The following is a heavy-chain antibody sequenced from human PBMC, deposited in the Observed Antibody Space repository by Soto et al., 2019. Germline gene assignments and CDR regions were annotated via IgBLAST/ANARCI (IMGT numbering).Heavy chain of an antibody. CDR2: ISAYNGNT. D-gene: IGHD2-2*01. Sequence: QVQLVQSGAEVKKPGTSVKVSCKASGYTFTSYGIIWVRQAPGQGLEWMGWISAYNGNTNYAQKLQGRVTMTTDTTTSTAHMDLRSLSADDTAVYYCARDGTPPPLYCSISCCHSWFDPWGQGTLVTVSS. V-gene: IGHV1-18*01. J-gene: IGHJ5*02. CDR3: ARDGTPPPLYCSISCCHSWFDP. CDR1: GYTFTSYG.